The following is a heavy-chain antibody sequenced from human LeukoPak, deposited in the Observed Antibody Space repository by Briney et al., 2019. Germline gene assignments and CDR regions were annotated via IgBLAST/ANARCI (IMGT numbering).Heavy chain of an antibody. Sequence: QPGGSLRLSCAASGFTFSSYWMHGVRQAPGKGLVWVSRINSDGSSTSYADSVKGRFTISRDNAKNTLYLQMNSLRAEDTAVYYCAREGGRGYYDILTHWGQGTLVTVSS. CDR3: AREGGRGYYDILTH. D-gene: IGHD3-9*01. CDR2: INSDGSST. CDR1: GFTFSSYW. V-gene: IGHV3-74*01. J-gene: IGHJ4*02.